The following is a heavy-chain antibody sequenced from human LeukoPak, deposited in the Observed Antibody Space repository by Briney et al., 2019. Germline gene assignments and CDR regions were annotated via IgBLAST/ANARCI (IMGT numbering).Heavy chain of an antibody. Sequence: PGGSLRLSCAASGFTFSSYAMSWVRQAPGKGLEWVSAISGSGGSTYYADSVKGRFTISRDNSKNTLYLQMNSLRAEDTAVYYCGKSGNYYDSSGQSEHYYYYYYYMDVWGKGTTVTVSS. CDR1: GFTFSSYA. D-gene: IGHD3-22*01. J-gene: IGHJ6*03. CDR3: GKSGNYYDSSGQSEHYYYYYYYMDV. CDR2: ISGSGGST. V-gene: IGHV3-23*01.